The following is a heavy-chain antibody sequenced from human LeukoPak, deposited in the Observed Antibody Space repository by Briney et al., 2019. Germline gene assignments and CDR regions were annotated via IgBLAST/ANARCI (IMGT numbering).Heavy chain of an antibody. Sequence: ASVKLSCTASGGTVTSYEISWGRQAPGQGLEWRGGIIPLFGTAKYAQKVQGRDTIIADKATSTAYRELSRLRSEHTTVYYCAKGTTDIVVVPATLRTYYFDYWGQGTLVTVSS. CDR3: AKGTTDIVVVPATLRTYYFDY. CDR1: GGTVTSYE. V-gene: IGHV1-69*06. CDR2: IIPLFGTA. D-gene: IGHD2-2*01. J-gene: IGHJ4*02.